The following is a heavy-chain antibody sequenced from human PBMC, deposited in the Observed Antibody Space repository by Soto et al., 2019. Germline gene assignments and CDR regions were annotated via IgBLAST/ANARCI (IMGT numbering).Heavy chain of an antibody. CDR3: ARQPGGENYYYYYMDV. Sequence: SETLSLTCAVYGGSFSGYYWSWIRQPPGKGLEWIGEINHSGSTNYNPSLKSRVTISVDTSKNQFSLKLSSVTAADTAVYYCARQPGGENYYYYYMDVWGKGTTVTVSS. CDR1: GGSFSGYY. CDR2: INHSGST. V-gene: IGHV4-34*01. D-gene: IGHD7-27*01. J-gene: IGHJ6*03.